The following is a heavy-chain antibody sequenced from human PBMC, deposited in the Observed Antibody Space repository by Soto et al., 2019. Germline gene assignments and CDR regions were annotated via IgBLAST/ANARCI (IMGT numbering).Heavy chain of an antibody. CDR3: EHSRFAYCGGDCSLNWFGP. V-gene: IGHV2-5*01. D-gene: IGHD2-21*02. J-gene: IGHJ5*02. CDR2: IYWNDDK. CDR1: GFSLSTSGVG. Sequence: SGPTLVNPTQTLTLTCTFSGFSLSTSGVGVGWIRQPPGKALEWLALIYWNDDKRYSPSLKSRLTITKDTSKNQVVLTMPNMDPVDTATHYCEHSRFAYCGGDCSLNWFGPWGQGTLVTVSS.